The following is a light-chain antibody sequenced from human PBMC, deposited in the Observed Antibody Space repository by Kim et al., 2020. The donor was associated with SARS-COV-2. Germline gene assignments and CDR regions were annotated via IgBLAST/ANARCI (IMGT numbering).Light chain of an antibody. Sequence: IVSTQSPGTLSLSPGERATLSCRASQRVSSNYLAWYQQKPGQGPRLLIFGASSRATGIPDRFSGSGSGTDFTLTISRLEPEDVAVYFCQQYASVPPWTFGQGTKVDIK. CDR1: QRVSSNY. J-gene: IGKJ1*01. V-gene: IGKV3-20*01. CDR3: QQYASVPPWT. CDR2: GAS.